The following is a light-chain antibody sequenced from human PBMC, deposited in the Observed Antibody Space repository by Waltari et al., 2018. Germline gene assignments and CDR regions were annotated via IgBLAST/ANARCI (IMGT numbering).Light chain of an antibody. CDR1: QSVLYSSNHKNY. V-gene: IGKV4-1*01. Sequence: DIVMNQSPDSLALSLGERATINCKSSQSVLYSSNHKNYLALYKYKSGQPPKLLIYWAYTRQSGCPDRCSGSGSETDFSLTINNLQPEDVAVYYCHQYYATPQTFRQGTRVEIK. CDR3: HQYYATPQT. J-gene: IGKJ1*01. CDR2: WAY.